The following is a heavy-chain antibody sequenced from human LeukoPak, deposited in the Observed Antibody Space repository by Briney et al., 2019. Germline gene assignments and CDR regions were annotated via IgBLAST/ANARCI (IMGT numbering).Heavy chain of an antibody. Sequence: PRGSLRLSCAASGFTFSSYGMHWVRQAPGKGLEWVAFIRYVVSNKYYTDSVKGRFTISTDNSTNTLYLQMNSLGAEDTAVYYCAVVPTTVTFYYYYYGMDVWGQGTTVTVSS. CDR2: IRYVVSNK. CDR1: GFTFSSYG. D-gene: IGHD4-17*01. J-gene: IGHJ6*02. CDR3: AVVPTTVTFYYYYYGMDV. V-gene: IGHV3-30*02.